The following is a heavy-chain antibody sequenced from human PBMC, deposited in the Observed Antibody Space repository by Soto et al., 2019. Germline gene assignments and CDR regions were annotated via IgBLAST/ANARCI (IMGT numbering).Heavy chain of an antibody. J-gene: IGHJ6*02. V-gene: IGHV3-13*01. D-gene: IGHD6-13*01. Sequence: EVHLVDSGGGLVQPGGSLRLSCAGSGFTFSSYPMHWVRQSTGKRLEWVALIGLVDNTNYRGSVEGRFTISREDGENSLYLQMNSLTVADTGVYYCARGGILPGYGLDVWGQGTTVTVSS. CDR3: ARGGILPGYGLDV. CDR2: IGLVDNT. CDR1: GFTFSSYP.